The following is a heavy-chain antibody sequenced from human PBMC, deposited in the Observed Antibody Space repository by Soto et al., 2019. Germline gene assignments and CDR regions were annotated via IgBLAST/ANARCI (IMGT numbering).Heavy chain of an antibody. CDR3: ASDHCTNGVCYVSGYGMDV. CDR2: TNPSGGST. D-gene: IGHD2-8*01. V-gene: IGHV1-46*01. Sequence: GASGKVSCKASAYTFTSYYMHWVRQAPGQGLEWMGITNPSGGSTSYAQTSQGRVTMTRDTSTSTVYMELSSLRAEDTAVYYCASDHCTNGVCYVSGYGMDVWGQATTVTVS. J-gene: IGHJ6*02. CDR1: AYTFTSYY.